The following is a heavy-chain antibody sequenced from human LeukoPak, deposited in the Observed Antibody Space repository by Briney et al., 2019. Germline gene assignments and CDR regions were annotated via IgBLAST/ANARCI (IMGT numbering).Heavy chain of an antibody. CDR1: GFTFSNLA. J-gene: IGHJ2*01. CDR2: ISGSGGET. V-gene: IGHV3-23*01. D-gene: IGHD4-17*01. Sequence: GGSLRLSCAASGFTFSNLAMGWVRQAPGKGLAWVSGISGSGGETYYVDSVRGRFTISRDNSKNTLFLDMNNMRADDTAVYFCVKDNYADYASGGVDWYFDLWGRGTLVTVSS. CDR3: VKDNYADYASGGVDWYFDL.